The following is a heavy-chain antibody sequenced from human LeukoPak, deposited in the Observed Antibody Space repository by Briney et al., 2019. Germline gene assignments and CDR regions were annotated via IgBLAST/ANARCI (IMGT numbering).Heavy chain of an antibody. CDR1: GGSISSSSYY. CDR3: ASNMIVVVISYFDH. J-gene: IGHJ4*02. D-gene: IGHD3-22*01. CDR2: IYYSGST. V-gene: IGHV4-39*01. Sequence: SETLSLTCTVSGGSISSSSYYWGWIRQPPGKGLEWIGSIYYSGSTYYNPSLKSRVTISVDTSKNQFSLKLSSVTAADTAVYYCASNMIVVVISYFDHWGQGTLVTVSS.